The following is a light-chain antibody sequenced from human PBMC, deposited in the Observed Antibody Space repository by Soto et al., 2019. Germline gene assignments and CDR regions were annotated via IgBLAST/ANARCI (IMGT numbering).Light chain of an antibody. CDR2: DVS. CDR3: TSYTTNSTLRYV. Sequence: QSALTQPASVSGSPGQLITISCTGTNSDVGGHNYVSWFRQHPGKAPKLVIYDVSNRPSGVSSRFSGSKSGNTASLTISGLQAEDEADYYCTSYTTNSTLRYVFGTGTKVTVL. J-gene: IGLJ1*01. CDR1: NSDVGGHNY. V-gene: IGLV2-14*01.